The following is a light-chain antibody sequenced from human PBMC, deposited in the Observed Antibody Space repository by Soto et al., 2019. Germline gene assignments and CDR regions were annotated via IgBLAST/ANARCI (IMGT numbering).Light chain of an antibody. CDR2: GAS. Sequence: EIVSTQSPGTLSLSPGERVTLSCRASQSVSSNYLAWYQQRPGQAPRLLIYGASRRATGIPDRFSGSGSGTDFTLTISRLEPEDFAVYFCQQYGGSPQTFGQGTKLEIK. V-gene: IGKV3-20*01. J-gene: IGKJ2*01. CDR3: QQYGGSPQT. CDR1: QSVSSNY.